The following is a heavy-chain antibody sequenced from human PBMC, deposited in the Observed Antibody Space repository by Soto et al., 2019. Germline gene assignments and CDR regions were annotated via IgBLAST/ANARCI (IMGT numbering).Heavy chain of an antibody. CDR2: ISGSGGST. V-gene: IGHV3-23*01. J-gene: IGHJ4*02. CDR3: AKDQGYSGYEVDY. Sequence: AGGSLRLSCAASGFTFSSYAMSWVRQAPGKGLEWVSAISGSGGSTYYADSVKGRFTISRDNSKNTLCLQMNSLRAEDTAVYYCAKDQGYSGYEVDYWGQGTLVTVSS. D-gene: IGHD5-12*01. CDR1: GFTFSSYA.